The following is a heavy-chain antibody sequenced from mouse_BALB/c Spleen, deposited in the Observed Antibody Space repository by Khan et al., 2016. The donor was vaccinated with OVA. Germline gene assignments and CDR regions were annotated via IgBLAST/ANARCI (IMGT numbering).Heavy chain of an antibody. Sequence: LQQSGPELVKPGALVKISCKASGYTFTSYDINWVKQRPGQGLEWIGWIYPGDGSTKYNEKFKGKATLTADKSSSTAYLQLRTLTSENSAVYVCATVGLRGVTMGYWGQGTSVTISS. CDR3: ATVGLRGVTMGY. D-gene: IGHD2-4*01. J-gene: IGHJ4*01. CDR2: IYPGDGST. V-gene: IGHV1S33*01. CDR1: GYTFTSYD.